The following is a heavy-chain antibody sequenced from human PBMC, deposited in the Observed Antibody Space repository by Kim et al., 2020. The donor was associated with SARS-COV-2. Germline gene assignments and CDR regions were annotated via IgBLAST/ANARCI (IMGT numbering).Heavy chain of an antibody. Sequence: ASVKVSCKASGYTFDTFSLYWLRQAPGQRFEWMGWINGGNGNTRYSQNFQGRVTFTRDASATTAFMELNSLTFKDTAVYYCAREGSGSYNWLDPLGQGTL. CDR3: AREGSGSYNWLDP. CDR2: INGGNGNT. D-gene: IGHD3-10*01. CDR1: GYTFDTFS. V-gene: IGHV1-3*01. J-gene: IGHJ5*02.